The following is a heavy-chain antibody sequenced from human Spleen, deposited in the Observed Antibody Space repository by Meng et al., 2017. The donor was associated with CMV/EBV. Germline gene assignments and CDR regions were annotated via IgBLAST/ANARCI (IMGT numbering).Heavy chain of an antibody. D-gene: IGHD6-19*01. CDR2: ISAYNGNT. Sequence: ASVKVSCKASGGTFSSYGISWVRQAPGQGLEWMGWISAYNGNTNYAQKLQGRVTMTTDTSTSTAYMELRSLRSDDTAVYYCARDLAVAGTLGTASDYWGQGTLVTVSS. V-gene: IGHV1-18*01. CDR1: GGTFSSYG. CDR3: ARDLAVAGTLGTASDY. J-gene: IGHJ4*02.